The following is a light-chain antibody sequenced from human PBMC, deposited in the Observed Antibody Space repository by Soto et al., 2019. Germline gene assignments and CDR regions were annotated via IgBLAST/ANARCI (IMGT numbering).Light chain of an antibody. J-gene: IGLJ1*01. V-gene: IGLV1-44*01. Sequence: QSVLTQPPSASGTPGQRVTTSCSGSTSNIGSNTVNWYQQLPGTAPKLLIYSNNQWPSGVPDRFSGSKSGTSASLAISGLQSEDEADYYCAAWDDSLSGYVFGTGTKVTV. CDR1: TSNIGSNT. CDR3: AAWDDSLSGYV. CDR2: SNN.